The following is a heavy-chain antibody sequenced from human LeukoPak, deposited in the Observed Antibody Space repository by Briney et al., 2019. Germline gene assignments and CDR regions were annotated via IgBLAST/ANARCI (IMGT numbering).Heavy chain of an antibody. CDR2: IGGGGPTT. V-gene: IGHV3-23*01. J-gene: IGHJ4*02. CDR3: ARGFLGGTDQYFDS. CDR1: GFTFSTYA. Sequence: GGSLRLACAASGFTFSTYAMNWVRQAPAKGLEWVSTIGGGGPTTDYADSVKDRFTISRDNSKNTLYLQMNSLRAEDTAVYFCARGFLGGTDQYFDSWGQGTLVTVSS. D-gene: IGHD6-19*01.